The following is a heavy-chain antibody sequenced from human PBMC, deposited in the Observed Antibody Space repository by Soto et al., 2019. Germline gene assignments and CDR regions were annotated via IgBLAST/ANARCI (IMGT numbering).Heavy chain of an antibody. CDR1: GFDFSGST. Sequence: EVQLVESGGGLVLPGGSLTLSCAGSGFDFSGSTIHWVRQASGKGLEWVGRIRSKDNSYATAYAVSVKGRFFISRDDSKTTLYMQMNSLKIDDTAVYYCFRENCFSYHGMDVWGKGTTVTVSS. CDR2: IRSKDNSYAT. J-gene: IGHJ6*04. D-gene: IGHD2-15*01. V-gene: IGHV3-73*02. CDR3: FRENCFSYHGMDV.